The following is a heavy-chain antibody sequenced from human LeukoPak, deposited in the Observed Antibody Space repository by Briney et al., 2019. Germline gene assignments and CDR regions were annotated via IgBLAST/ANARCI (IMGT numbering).Heavy chain of an antibody. D-gene: IGHD6-25*01. CDR3: VRRLSSGWYGLDV. J-gene: IGHJ6*02. CDR2: IYYSGIT. V-gene: IGHV4-59*08. CDR1: GASISSYY. Sequence: SETLSLTCTVSGASISSYYWSWIRQPPGKGLEWIGYIYYSGITNYNPCLKSRVTISVDTSKNQFSLSLRSVTAADTAVYYCVRRLSSGWYGLDVWGQGTTVTVSS.